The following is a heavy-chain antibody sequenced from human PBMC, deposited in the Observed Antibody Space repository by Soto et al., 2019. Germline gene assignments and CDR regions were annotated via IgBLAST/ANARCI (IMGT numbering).Heavy chain of an antibody. J-gene: IGHJ4*02. V-gene: IGHV3-23*01. CDR3: AKGVSQYTPLALFDY. Sequence: GGALRLSCAASGFTFSSYAMSWVRQAPGKGLEWVSTISGSDGRTYSTDSVKGRFTISRDNSRNTAYLQMNSLRVEDTAVYYCAKGVSQYTPLALFDYWGRGTLVTVSS. CDR2: ISGSDGRT. D-gene: IGHD5-18*01. CDR1: GFTFSSYA.